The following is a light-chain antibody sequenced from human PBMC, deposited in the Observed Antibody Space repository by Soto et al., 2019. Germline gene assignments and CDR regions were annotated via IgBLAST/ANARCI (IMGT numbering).Light chain of an antibody. CDR2: DVG. CDR3: GSYTSSRTDV. CDR1: SSDVGNYNS. Sequence: QSALTQPASVSGFPGQSITISCTGTSSDVGNYNSVSWYQQRPGKAPKFMISDVGDRPAGVSNRFSGSKSGSTATLTISSLQAEDEADYYCGSYTSSRTDVFGTGTKVTVL. V-gene: IGLV2-14*01. J-gene: IGLJ1*01.